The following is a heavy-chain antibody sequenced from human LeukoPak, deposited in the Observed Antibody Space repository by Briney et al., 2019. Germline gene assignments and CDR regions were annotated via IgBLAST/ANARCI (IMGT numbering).Heavy chain of an antibody. CDR3: ARVLSLDQEIQEGFGELLLEERGSTNWFDP. V-gene: IGHV4-39*07. CDR2: IYYSGST. CDR1: GGSISSSSYY. D-gene: IGHD3-10*01. Sequence: SETLSLTCTVSGGSISSSSYYWGWIRQPPGKGLEWIGSIYYSGSTYYNPSLKSRVTISVDTSKNQFSLKLSSVTAADTAVYYCARVLSLDQEIQEGFGELLLEERGSTNWFDPWGQGTLVTVSS. J-gene: IGHJ5*02.